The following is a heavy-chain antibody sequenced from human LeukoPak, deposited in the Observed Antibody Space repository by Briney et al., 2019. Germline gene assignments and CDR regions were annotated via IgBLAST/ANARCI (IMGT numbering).Heavy chain of an antibody. J-gene: IGHJ6*02. Sequence: GGPLRLSCAASGFTFSSYAMSWVRQAPGKGLVWGSYISSSGSTIYYADSVKGRFTTSRDNAKNSLYLQMNSLRAEDTAVYYCARAIPGGDYGMDVWGQGTTVTVSS. CDR2: ISSSGSTI. CDR1: GFTFSSYA. V-gene: IGHV3-48*03. CDR3: ARAIPGGDYGMDV. D-gene: IGHD2-15*01.